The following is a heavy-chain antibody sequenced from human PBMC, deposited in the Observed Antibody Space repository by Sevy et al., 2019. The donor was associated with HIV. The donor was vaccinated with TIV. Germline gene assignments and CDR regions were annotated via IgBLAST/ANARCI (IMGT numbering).Heavy chain of an antibody. V-gene: IGHV3-15*07. CDR3: AKRRVQSGLSGGGANYGMDV. J-gene: IGHJ6*02. CDR1: GFTFTNAW. D-gene: IGHD2-8*02. Sequence: GGSLRLSCAASGFTFTNAWMNWVRQVPGKGLEWVGRIKSETYSGTTDYAAPVKGRFTISRDDSDNTLYLQMNSLKTEDTAIYYCAKRRVQSGLSGGGANYGMDVCGRGTTVTVSS. CDR2: IKSETYSGTT.